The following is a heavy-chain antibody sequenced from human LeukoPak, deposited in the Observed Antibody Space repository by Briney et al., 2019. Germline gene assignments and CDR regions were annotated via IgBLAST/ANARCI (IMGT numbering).Heavy chain of an antibody. Sequence: GGSLRLSCAASGFTFSSFAMSWVRQAPGKGLEWVSGISWNSGDIGYADSVEGRFTISRDNAKNSLYLQMNGLRAEDTALYYCARVRGYSYGYFDYWGQGALVTVSS. V-gene: IGHV3-9*01. CDR1: GFTFSSFA. J-gene: IGHJ4*02. CDR3: ARVRGYSYGYFDY. CDR2: ISWNSGDI. D-gene: IGHD5-18*01.